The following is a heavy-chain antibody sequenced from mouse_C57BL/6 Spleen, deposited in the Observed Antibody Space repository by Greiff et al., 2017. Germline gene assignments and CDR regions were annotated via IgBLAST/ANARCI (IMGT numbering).Heavy chain of an antibody. CDR2: IDPEDGET. Sequence: VQLQQPGAELVKPGASVKLSCTASGFNINDYYMHWVKQRTEQGLEWIGRIDPEDGETKYDPKFQGKATITADTSSNTAYLQLSSLTSEDTAVYYCARLGYYGNYEDWYFDVWGTGTTVTVSS. CDR1: GFNINDYY. J-gene: IGHJ1*03. D-gene: IGHD2-1*01. CDR3: ARLGYYGNYEDWYFDV. V-gene: IGHV14-2*01.